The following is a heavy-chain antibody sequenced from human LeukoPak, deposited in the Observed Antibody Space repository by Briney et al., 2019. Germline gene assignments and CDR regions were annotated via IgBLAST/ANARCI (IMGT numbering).Heavy chain of an antibody. J-gene: IGHJ4*02. V-gene: IGHV4-61*02. CDR3: ARARILGYCSGGSCYSLDY. CDR2: IYTSGST. Sequence: SETLSLTCTVSGGSISSGSYYWSWIRQPAGKGLEWIGRIYTSGSTNYNPSLKSRVTISVDTSQNQFSLKLSSVTAADTAVYYCARARILGYCSGGSCYSLDYWGQGTLVTVSS. D-gene: IGHD2-15*01. CDR1: GGSISSGSYY.